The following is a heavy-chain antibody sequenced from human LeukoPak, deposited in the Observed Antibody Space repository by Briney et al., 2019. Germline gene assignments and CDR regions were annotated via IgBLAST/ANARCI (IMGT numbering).Heavy chain of an antibody. Sequence: PSETLSFTCTVSGGSISSYYWSWIRQPPGKGLEWIGYIYYSGSTNYNPSLKSRVTISVDTSKNQFSLKLSSVTAADTAVYYCARRGSGWYRGAFDIWGQGTMVTVSS. V-gene: IGHV4-59*08. D-gene: IGHD6-19*01. J-gene: IGHJ3*02. CDR3: ARRGSGWYRGAFDI. CDR1: GGSISSYY. CDR2: IYYSGST.